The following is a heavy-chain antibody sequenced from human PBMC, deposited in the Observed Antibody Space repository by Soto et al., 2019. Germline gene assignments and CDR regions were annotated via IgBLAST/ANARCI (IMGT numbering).Heavy chain of an antibody. J-gene: IGHJ2*01. CDR1: GFTFSSYA. D-gene: IGHD6-19*01. CDR3: ARDLAVAGTSWYFDL. CDR2: ISYDGSNK. V-gene: IGHV3-30-3*01. Sequence: GGSLRLSCAASGFTFSSYAMHWVRQAPGKGLEWVAVISYDGSNKYYADSVKGRFTISRDNSKNTLYLQMNSLRAEDTAVYYCARDLAVAGTSWYFDLWGRGTLVTVSS.